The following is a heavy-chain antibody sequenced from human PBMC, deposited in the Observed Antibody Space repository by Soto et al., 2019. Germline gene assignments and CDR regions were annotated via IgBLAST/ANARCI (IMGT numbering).Heavy chain of an antibody. Sequence: ILSCSASGFXFSSYSMKWVRQAPGKGLEWVSYISSNSRTMFYADSVKGRFTISRDNAKNSLYLQMSSLRDEDTAVYYCARDLWTYWGQGALVTVSS. V-gene: IGHV3-48*02. CDR3: ARDLWTY. D-gene: IGHD3-3*01. CDR1: GFXFSSYS. CDR2: ISSNSRTM. J-gene: IGHJ4*02.